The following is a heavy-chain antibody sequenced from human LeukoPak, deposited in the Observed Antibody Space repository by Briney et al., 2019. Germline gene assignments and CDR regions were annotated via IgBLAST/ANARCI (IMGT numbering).Heavy chain of an antibody. CDR3: ARGMLDGVPVLLWFGEFDDAFDI. D-gene: IGHD3-10*01. V-gene: IGHV1-3*01. J-gene: IGHJ3*02. Sequence: GASVKVSCKASGYTFTTYAMHWVRQAPGQRGEWMGWINAGNGNTKYSQKFQGTVTITRDTSPSTAYMELSSLRSEDTAVYYCARGMLDGVPVLLWFGEFDDAFDIWGQGTMVTVSS. CDR1: GYTFTTYA. CDR2: INAGNGNT.